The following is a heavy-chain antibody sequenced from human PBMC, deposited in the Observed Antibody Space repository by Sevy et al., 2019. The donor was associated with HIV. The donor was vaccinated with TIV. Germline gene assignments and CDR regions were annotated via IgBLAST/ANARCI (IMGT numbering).Heavy chain of an antibody. Sequence: ASVKVSCKTSGYTFTTYAVTWVRQGPGQGLEWMGWITTYNGGKNLAQKFQDRVTMTADVSTRTVYLDLRSLTSDDTATYYCARGRAPNSMDVWGKGTTVTVSS. CDR1: GYTFTTYA. V-gene: IGHV1-18*01. CDR3: ARGRAPNSMDV. CDR2: ITTYNGGK. J-gene: IGHJ6*04.